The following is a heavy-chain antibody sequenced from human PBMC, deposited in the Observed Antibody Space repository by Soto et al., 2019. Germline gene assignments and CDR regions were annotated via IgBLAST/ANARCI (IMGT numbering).Heavy chain of an antibody. CDR3: ARAKTRMAARYLAD. D-gene: IGHD3-10*01. CDR1: GGSFSGYY. J-gene: IGHJ4*02. Sequence: SETLSLTCAVYGGSFSGYYWSWIRQPPGKGLEWIGEINHSGSTNYNPSLKSRVTISVDTSKNQFSLKLSSVTAADTAVYYCARAKTRMAARYLADWGQGTLVTVSS. V-gene: IGHV4-34*01. CDR2: INHSGST.